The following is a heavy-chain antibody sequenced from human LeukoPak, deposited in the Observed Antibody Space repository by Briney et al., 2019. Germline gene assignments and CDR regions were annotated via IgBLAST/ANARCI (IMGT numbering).Heavy chain of an antibody. J-gene: IGHJ6*03. D-gene: IGHD3-3*01. CDR1: GFTVSSNY. CDR3: ARAPTEYYDFWSGHPPGMDV. V-gene: IGHV3-53*01. Sequence: GGSLRLSCAASGFTVSSNYMSWVRQAPGKGLEWVSVIYSGGSTYYADSVKGRFTISRDNSKNTLYLQMNSLRAEDTAVYYCARAPTEYYDFWSGHPPGMDVWGTGTTVTVS. CDR2: IYSGGST.